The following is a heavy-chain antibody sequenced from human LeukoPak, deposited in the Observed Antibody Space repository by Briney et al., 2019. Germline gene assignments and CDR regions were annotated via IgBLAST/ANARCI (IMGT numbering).Heavy chain of an antibody. V-gene: IGHV3-20*04. Sequence: GGSLRLSCAASGFTFDDYGMSWVRQAPGKGLEWVSGINWNGGSTGYADSVKGRFTISRDNAKDSLYLQMNSLRAVDTALYYCARVRGSGTYSNPDFDYWGQGTLVTVSS. CDR2: INWNGGST. CDR1: GFTFDDYG. J-gene: IGHJ4*02. D-gene: IGHD4-11*01. CDR3: ARVRGSGTYSNPDFDY.